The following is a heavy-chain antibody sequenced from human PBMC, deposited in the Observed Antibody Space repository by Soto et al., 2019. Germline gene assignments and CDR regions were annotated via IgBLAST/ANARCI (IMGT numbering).Heavy chain of an antibody. Sequence: QVQLVQSGAEVKKPGSSVKVSCKASGGTSSSYAISWVRQAPGQGLEWMGGIIPIFGTANYAQKFQGRVTITADESTSTAYMELSSLRSEDTAVYYCARSRFLEWLTNYYYYGMDVWGQGTTVTVSS. CDR1: GGTSSSYA. V-gene: IGHV1-69*01. CDR3: ARSRFLEWLTNYYYYGMDV. CDR2: IIPIFGTA. J-gene: IGHJ6*02. D-gene: IGHD3-3*01.